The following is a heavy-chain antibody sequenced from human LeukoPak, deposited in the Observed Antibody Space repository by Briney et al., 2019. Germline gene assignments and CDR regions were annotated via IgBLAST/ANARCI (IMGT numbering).Heavy chain of an antibody. D-gene: IGHD5-18*01. CDR1: GFPFETNA. CDR2: IGNTET. CDR3: AKDWIQFNRVFDCFDS. Sequence: PGGSLRLSCATSGFPFETNAMSWVRQAPGKGLEWVATIGNTETFYADSVTGRFTISRDNSKNTVNLQMNRLRVEDTAIYYCAKDWIQFNRVFDCFDSWGQGTLVTVPS. J-gene: IGHJ4*02. V-gene: IGHV3-23*01.